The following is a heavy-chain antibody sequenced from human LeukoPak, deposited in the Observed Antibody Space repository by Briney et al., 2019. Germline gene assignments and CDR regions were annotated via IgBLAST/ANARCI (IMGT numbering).Heavy chain of an antibody. Sequence: GRSLRLSCAASGFTFSSYAMHWVRQAPGKGLEWVAVISYDGSNKYYADSVKGRFTISRDNSKNTLYLQMNSLRAEDTAVYYCARERRMTTHYWGQGTLVTVSS. CDR2: ISYDGSNK. CDR3: ARERRMTTHY. CDR1: GFTFSSYA. V-gene: IGHV3-30*04. J-gene: IGHJ4*02. D-gene: IGHD4-17*01.